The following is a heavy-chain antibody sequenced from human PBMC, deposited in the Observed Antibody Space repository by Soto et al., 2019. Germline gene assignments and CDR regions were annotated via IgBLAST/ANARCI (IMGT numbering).Heavy chain of an antibody. Sequence: PGGSLRLSCAASGFTFSSYAMSSVRQAPGKGLEWVSAISGSGGSTYYADSVKGRFTISRDNSKNTLYLQMNSLRAEDTAVYYCAKESYNWNPRWRNWFDPWGQGTLVTVSS. J-gene: IGHJ5*02. CDR2: ISGSGGST. CDR1: GFTFSSYA. D-gene: IGHD1-20*01. CDR3: AKESYNWNPRWRNWFDP. V-gene: IGHV3-23*01.